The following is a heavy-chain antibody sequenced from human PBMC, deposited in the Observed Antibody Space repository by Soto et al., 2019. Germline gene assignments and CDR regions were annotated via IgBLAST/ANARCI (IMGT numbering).Heavy chain of an antibody. Sequence: QVQLVQSGAEVKKPGSSVKVSCKASGGTFSSYAISWVRQAPGQGLEWMGGIIPIFGTANYAQKFQGRVTITADESTSTAYMELSSLRSEDTTVYYCARVPDYDSSGYYIPYFDYWGQGTLVTVSS. CDR1: GGTFSSYA. V-gene: IGHV1-69*01. J-gene: IGHJ4*02. CDR2: IIPIFGTA. D-gene: IGHD3-22*01. CDR3: ARVPDYDSSGYYIPYFDY.